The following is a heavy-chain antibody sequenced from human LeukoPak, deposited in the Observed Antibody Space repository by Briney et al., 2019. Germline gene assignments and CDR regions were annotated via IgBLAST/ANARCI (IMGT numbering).Heavy chain of an antibody. Sequence: GGSLRLSCAASGFTFSSYAMHWVRQAPGKGLEWVAVISYDGSNKYYADSVKGRFTISGDNSKNTLYLQMNSLRAEDTAVYYCARDGPTGRWGQGTLVTVSS. CDR2: ISYDGSNK. CDR3: ARDGPTGR. V-gene: IGHV3-30-3*01. CDR1: GFTFSSYA. J-gene: IGHJ4*02.